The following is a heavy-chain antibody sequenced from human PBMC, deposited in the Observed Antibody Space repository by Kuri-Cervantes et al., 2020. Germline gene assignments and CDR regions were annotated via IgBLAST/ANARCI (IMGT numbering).Heavy chain of an antibody. D-gene: IGHD6-19*01. CDR2: MYPNSGNT. Sequence: SVHDSCKRSGYSFTSYDINWVRQATGQGLEGMGWMYPNSGNTGYAQKFQGRVTMTRNTSISTAYLELSSLRSEDTAVYYCARGRRPRYSSGCDYWGQGTLVTVSS. J-gene: IGHJ4*02. CDR1: GYSFTSYD. CDR3: ARGRRPRYSSGCDY. V-gene: IGHV1-8*01.